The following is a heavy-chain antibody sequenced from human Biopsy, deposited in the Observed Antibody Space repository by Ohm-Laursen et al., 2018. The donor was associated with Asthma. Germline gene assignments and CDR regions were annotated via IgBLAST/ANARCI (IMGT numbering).Heavy chain of an antibody. V-gene: IGHV4-30-4*01. D-gene: IGHD6-19*01. CDR2: IHYSGST. CDR3: VRQSGYRSGWPKLLFVYYGMDV. CDR1: GASIKTDDHY. J-gene: IGHJ6*02. Sequence: SETLSLTCTVSGASIKTDDHYWSWLRQPPGKGLEWFGFIHYSGSTSYNPSLESRVTISLDASKNEFSLRLTYVTAADTAQYYCVRQSGYRSGWPKLLFVYYGMDVWGPGTTVTVSS.